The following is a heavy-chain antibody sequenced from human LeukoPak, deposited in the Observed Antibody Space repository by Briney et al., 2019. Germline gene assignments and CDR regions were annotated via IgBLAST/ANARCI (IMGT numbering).Heavy chain of an antibody. Sequence: PGGSLRLSCAASGFTFSSYSMNWVRQAPGKGLEWVSSISSSSSYIYYADSVKGRFTISRDNAKNSLYLQMNSLRAEDTAVYYCARDQGFGEKSFDYWGQGTLVTVSS. J-gene: IGHJ4*02. V-gene: IGHV3-21*01. CDR3: ARDQGFGEKSFDY. CDR2: ISSSSSYI. CDR1: GFTFSSYS. D-gene: IGHD3-10*01.